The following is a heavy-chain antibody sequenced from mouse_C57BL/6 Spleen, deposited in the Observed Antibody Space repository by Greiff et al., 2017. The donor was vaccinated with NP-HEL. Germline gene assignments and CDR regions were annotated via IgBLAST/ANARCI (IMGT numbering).Heavy chain of an antibody. Sequence: EVKLQESGAELVKPGASVKLSCTASGFNIKDYYMHWVKQRTEQGLEWIGRIDPEDGETKYAPKFQGKATITADTSSNTAYLQLSSLTSEDTAVYYCASLYYYGSSDWYFDVWGTGTTVTVSS. CDR1: GFNIKDYY. D-gene: IGHD1-1*01. CDR2: IDPEDGET. CDR3: ASLYYYGSSDWYFDV. J-gene: IGHJ1*03. V-gene: IGHV14-2*01.